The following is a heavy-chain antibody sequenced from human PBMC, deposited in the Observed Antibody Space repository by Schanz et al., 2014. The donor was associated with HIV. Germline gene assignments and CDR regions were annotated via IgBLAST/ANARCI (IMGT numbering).Heavy chain of an antibody. CDR2: ISWNSHTI. D-gene: IGHD6-19*01. CDR3: AKGVSVAGSSYYFDY. V-gene: IGHV3-9*01. Sequence: EVQLVESGGGLVPPGRSLRLSCAASGFKFDEYAIHWVRLAPGKGLEWVSSISWNSHTIAYADSVKGRFTISRDNAKNSLYLQMSSLRREDTAFYYCAKGVSVAGSSYYFDYWGQGALVTVSS. CDR1: GFKFDEYA. J-gene: IGHJ4*02.